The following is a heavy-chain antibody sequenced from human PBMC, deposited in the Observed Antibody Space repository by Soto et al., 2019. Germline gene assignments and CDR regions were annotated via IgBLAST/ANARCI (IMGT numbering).Heavy chain of an antibody. CDR3: AWSPTIPPFYGMDV. J-gene: IGHJ6*02. CDR2: IYSGGST. D-gene: IGHD3-3*01. V-gene: IGHV3-53*01. CDR1: GFTVSSNY. Sequence: GGSLRLSCAASGFTVSSNYMSWVRQAPGKGLGWVSVIYSGGSTYYADSVKGRFTISRDNSKNTLYLQMNSLRAEDTAVYYCAWSPTIPPFYGMDVWGQGTTVTVSS.